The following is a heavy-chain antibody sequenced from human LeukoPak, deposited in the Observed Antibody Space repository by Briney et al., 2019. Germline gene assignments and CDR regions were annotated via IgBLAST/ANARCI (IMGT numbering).Heavy chain of an antibody. CDR1: GVTFSSYC. CDR3: ARDWNYGDKYYFDY. D-gene: IGHD4-17*01. CDR2: IKQDGSEK. Sequence: PGGSLRLSCAASGVTFSSYCMSWVRHAPRKGLEWEANIKQDGSEKNYVDPVKGRFTISTDNVKHSLYLQMNSLRAEDTAVYYCARDWNYGDKYYFDYWGQGTLVTVSS. V-gene: IGHV3-7*03. J-gene: IGHJ4*02.